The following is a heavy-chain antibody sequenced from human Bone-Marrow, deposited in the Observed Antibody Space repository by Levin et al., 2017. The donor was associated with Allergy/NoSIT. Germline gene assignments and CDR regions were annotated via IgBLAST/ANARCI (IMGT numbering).Heavy chain of an antibody. D-gene: IGHD1-26*01. Sequence: PEASVKVSCKTSGYTFTALHVHWVRQAPGQGLEWMGRINPNSGATDYARKFQGRVNMTRDMSIRTVYLELATLRSDDTAVFFCVRRGGGTWDLDYWGQGTLVTVSS. CDR3: VRRGGGTWDLDY. CDR1: GYTFTALH. CDR2: INPNSGAT. V-gene: IGHV1-2*06. J-gene: IGHJ4*02.